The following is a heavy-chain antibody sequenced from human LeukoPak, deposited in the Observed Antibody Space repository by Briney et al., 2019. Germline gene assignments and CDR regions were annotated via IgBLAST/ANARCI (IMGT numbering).Heavy chain of an antibody. J-gene: IGHJ4*02. CDR3: ARGKKKWLDHFDY. D-gene: IGHD6-19*01. CDR1: GFTFSSYG. CDR2: ISTTSSTI. V-gene: IGHV3-48*02. Sequence: PGGSLRLSCAASGFTFSSYGMNWVRQAPGKGLEWVSYISTTSSTIYYADSVKGRFTMSRDNAKSSLYLQMDSLRDEDTAVYYCARGKKKWLDHFDYWGQGSLVTVSS.